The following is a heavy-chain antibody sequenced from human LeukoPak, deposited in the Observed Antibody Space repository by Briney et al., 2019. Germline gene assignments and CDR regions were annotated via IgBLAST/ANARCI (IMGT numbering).Heavy chain of an antibody. CDR2: IYHSGST. Sequence: TSGTLSLTCAVSGGSISSSNWWSWVRQPPGKGLEWIGEIYHSGSTNYNPSLKSRVTISVDTSENQFSLKLSSVTAADTAVYYCARGSYGSGSYYYAFDIWGQGTMVTVSS. D-gene: IGHD3-10*01. CDR1: GGSISSSNW. J-gene: IGHJ3*02. V-gene: IGHV4-4*02. CDR3: ARGSYGSGSYYYAFDI.